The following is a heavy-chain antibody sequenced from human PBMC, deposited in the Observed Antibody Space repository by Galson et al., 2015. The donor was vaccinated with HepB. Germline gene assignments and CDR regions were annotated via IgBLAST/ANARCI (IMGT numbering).Heavy chain of an antibody. CDR2: ISGSGGST. CDR1: GFTFSSYA. V-gene: IGHV3-23*01. Sequence: SLRLSCAASGFTFSSYAMSWVRQAPGKGLEWVSAISGSGGSTYYADSVKGRFTISRDNSKNTLYLQMNSLRAEDTAVYYCAKVGIRGYSGYDRAEFDYWGQGTLVTVSS. CDR3: AKVGIRGYSGYDRAEFDY. J-gene: IGHJ4*02. D-gene: IGHD5-12*01.